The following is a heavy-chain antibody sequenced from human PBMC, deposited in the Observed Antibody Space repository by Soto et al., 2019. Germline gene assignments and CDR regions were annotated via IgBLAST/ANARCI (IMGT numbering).Heavy chain of an antibody. D-gene: IGHD6-19*01. CDR3: ERDLEQWLVRNDY. V-gene: IGHV1-18*04. CDR1: GYTFTSYG. CDR2: ISIYNGKT. J-gene: IGHJ4*02. Sequence: GASVKVSCKASGYTFTSYGISWVRQAPGQGLEWMGWISIYNGKTNYARKFQGRVTMTTDTSTSTVYMELRSLRSDDTAVYYCERDLEQWLVRNDYWGQGTLVTVSS.